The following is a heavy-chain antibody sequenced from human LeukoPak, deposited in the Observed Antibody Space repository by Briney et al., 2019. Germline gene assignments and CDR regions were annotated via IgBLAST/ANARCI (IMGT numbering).Heavy chain of an antibody. CDR1: GFTFSNYW. CDR2: IRRDGSET. Sequence: GGSLRLSCAASGFTFSNYWMTWVRRAPGKGLEWVANIRRDGSETHYVDSVMGRFTISRDNAKNSLYLQMNSLRAEDTAVYYCARVTLLWFGELSTGHFDYWGQGTLVTVSS. D-gene: IGHD3-10*01. V-gene: IGHV3-7*01. J-gene: IGHJ4*02. CDR3: ARVTLLWFGELSTGHFDY.